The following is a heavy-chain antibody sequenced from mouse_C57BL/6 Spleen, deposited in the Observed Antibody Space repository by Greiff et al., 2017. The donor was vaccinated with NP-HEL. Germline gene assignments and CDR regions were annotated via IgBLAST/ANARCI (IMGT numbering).Heavy chain of an antibody. D-gene: IGHD2-2*01. CDR2: INPNNGGT. CDR3: ARAWLREPWFAY. Sequence: VQLQQSGPELVKPGASVKMSCKASGYTFTDYNMHWVKQSHGKSLEWIGYINPNNGGTSYNQKFKGKATLTVNKSSSTAYMELRSLTSEDSAVYYCARAWLREPWFAYWGQGTLVTVSA. CDR1: GYTFTDYN. V-gene: IGHV1-22*01. J-gene: IGHJ3*01.